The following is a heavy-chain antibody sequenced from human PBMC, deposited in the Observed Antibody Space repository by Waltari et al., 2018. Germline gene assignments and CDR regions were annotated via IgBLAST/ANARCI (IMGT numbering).Heavy chain of an antibody. J-gene: IGHJ4*02. V-gene: IGHV1-18*04. CDR1: GYTFINYG. CDR3: TRERDFGVIIVFGY. Sequence: QVQLVQSGAELKKPGASVRVSCKASGYTFINYGISWIRQAPGQGLEWMGWISAYSGDTRYAQNLQDRITMTTDTPTSTAYMEVRSLRSDDTAIYYCTRERDFGVIIVFGYWGQGTPVTVSS. CDR2: ISAYSGDT. D-gene: IGHD3-3*01.